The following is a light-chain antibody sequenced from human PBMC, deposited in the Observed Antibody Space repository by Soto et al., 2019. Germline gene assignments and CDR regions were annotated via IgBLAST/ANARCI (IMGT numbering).Light chain of an antibody. CDR3: QKYNSAPWT. Sequence: DIQMTQSPSSLSASMGDRVTITCRASQAIGNFLAWYQQRPGKVPKLLIYAASTLQSGVPSRFSGSGSGTHFSLTINSLQPEDVATYYCQKYNSAPWTFGQGTKVEIK. CDR2: AAS. V-gene: IGKV1-27*01. J-gene: IGKJ1*01. CDR1: QAIGNF.